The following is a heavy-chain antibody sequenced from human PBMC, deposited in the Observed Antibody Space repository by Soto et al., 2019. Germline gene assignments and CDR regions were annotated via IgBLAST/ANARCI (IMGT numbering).Heavy chain of an antibody. Sequence: QVQLVQSGAEERKPGASVKVSCKASGYTFGTYGIHWVRQAPGHRLEWMGWIDAANGNAKNSENFQGRVTITRDTGASTIYMELSSLTYEDTAVYYCARVYPSSWPQFNWFDPWGQGTLVTVSS. V-gene: IGHV1-3*05. CDR1: GYTFGTYG. CDR3: ARVYPSSWPQFNWFDP. J-gene: IGHJ5*02. CDR2: IDAANGNA. D-gene: IGHD6-13*01.